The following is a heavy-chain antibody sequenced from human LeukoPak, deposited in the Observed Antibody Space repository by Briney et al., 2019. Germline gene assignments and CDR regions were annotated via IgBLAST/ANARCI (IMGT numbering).Heavy chain of an antibody. CDR1: GYSISSGYY. D-gene: IGHD2-8*01. Sequence: SETLSLTCTVTGYSISSGYYWAWIRQPPGKGREWIGSMYHSGSTYYNPSLKSRVTISVDTSKNQFSLKLSSVTAADTAVYYCARDDCTNGVCSNWFDPWGQGTLVTVSS. V-gene: IGHV4-38-2*02. CDR3: ARDDCTNGVCSNWFDP. CDR2: MYHSGST. J-gene: IGHJ5*02.